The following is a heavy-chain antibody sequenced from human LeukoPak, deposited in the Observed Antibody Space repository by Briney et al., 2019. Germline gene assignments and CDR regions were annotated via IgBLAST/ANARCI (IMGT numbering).Heavy chain of an antibody. CDR2: IYYSGST. D-gene: IGHD3-10*01. V-gene: IGHV4-39*02. CDR1: GFTFSSYW. J-gene: IGHJ4*02. CDR3: AREGGYGSGGLHY. Sequence: GSLRLSCAASGFTFSSYWMSWVRQPPGQVLEWIGSIYYSGSTYYNPSLKSRVTISVDTSKNQFSLKLSSVTAADTAVYYCAREGGYGSGGLHYWGQGTLVTVSS.